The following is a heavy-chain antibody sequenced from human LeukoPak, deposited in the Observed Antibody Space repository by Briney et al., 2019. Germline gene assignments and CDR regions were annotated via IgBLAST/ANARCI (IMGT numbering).Heavy chain of an antibody. Sequence: SETLSLTCAVYSGSFSGYYWSWIRQPPGKGLEWIGEINHSGSTNYNPSLKSRVTISVDTSKNQFSLKLSSVTAADTAVYYCADRGYYDSSGYYSVDYWGQGTLVTVSS. D-gene: IGHD3-22*01. J-gene: IGHJ4*02. CDR1: SGSFSGYY. V-gene: IGHV4-34*01. CDR2: INHSGST. CDR3: ADRGYYDSSGYYSVDY.